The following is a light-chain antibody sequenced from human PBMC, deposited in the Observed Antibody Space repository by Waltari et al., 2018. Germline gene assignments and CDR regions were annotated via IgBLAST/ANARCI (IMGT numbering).Light chain of an antibody. V-gene: IGLV2-14*03. CDR2: DVV. CDR1: SSDVGGYNS. CDR3: SSFTTKRTLV. Sequence: QSALTQPASVSGSPGQSITISCTGTSSDVGGYNSVSWYQQHPGRAPNRKIYDVVNRPSGVSTRFSGSKSGNTASLTISGLQGEDEAVYYCSSFTTKRTLVFGGGTKLTVL. J-gene: IGLJ3*02.